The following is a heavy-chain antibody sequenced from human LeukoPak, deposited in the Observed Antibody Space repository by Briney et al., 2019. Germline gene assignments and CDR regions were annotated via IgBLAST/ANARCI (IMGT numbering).Heavy chain of an antibody. CDR2: ISGSGGST. D-gene: IGHD5-12*01. Sequence: GGSLRLSCAASGFTFSSYAMSWVRQAPGKGLEWVSAISGSGGSTYYADSVKGRFTISRGNSKNTLYLQMNSLRAEDTAVYYCAKDRGMWATIWHFDYWGQGTLVTVSS. J-gene: IGHJ4*02. CDR1: GFTFSSYA. CDR3: AKDRGMWATIWHFDY. V-gene: IGHV3-23*01.